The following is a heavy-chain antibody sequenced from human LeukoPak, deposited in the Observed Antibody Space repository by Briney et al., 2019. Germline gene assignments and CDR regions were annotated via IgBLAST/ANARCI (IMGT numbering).Heavy chain of an antibody. D-gene: IGHD4/OR15-4a*01. CDR2: ISGSSLQT. CDR3: TKDQGPDYTPLGSATHAY. V-gene: IGHV3-23*01. Sequence: PGGSLRLSCAASGFTFSSSALSWVRQAPGKGLQWVSSISGSSLQTRYADSVKGRFTVSRDNSKNTLYLQMDSLRVEDTAIYYRTKDQGPDYTPLGSATHAYWGQGALVSVSS. J-gene: IGHJ4*02. CDR1: GFTFSSSA.